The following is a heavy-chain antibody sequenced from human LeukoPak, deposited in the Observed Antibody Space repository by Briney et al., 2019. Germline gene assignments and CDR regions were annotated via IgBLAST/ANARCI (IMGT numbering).Heavy chain of an antibody. Sequence: SETLSLTCAVYGGSFSGYYWSWIRQPPGEGLEWIGEINHSGSTNYNPSLKSRVTMSVDTSKNHFSLKLSSVTAADTAVYYCAREGGYTARAFDYWGQGTLVTVSS. J-gene: IGHJ4*02. V-gene: IGHV4-34*01. CDR2: INHSGST. CDR1: GGSFSGYY. CDR3: AREGGYTARAFDY. D-gene: IGHD1-1*01.